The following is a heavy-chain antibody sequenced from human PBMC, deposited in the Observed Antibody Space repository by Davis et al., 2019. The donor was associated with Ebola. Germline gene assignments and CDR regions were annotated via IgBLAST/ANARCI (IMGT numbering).Heavy chain of an antibody. Sequence: MPGGSLRLSCTVSGYSISSAYYWGWIRQPPGEGLEWIGSISHNGRTYYNPSLKSRVTISLDTSKNQFSLKLSSVTAADTAVYYCARPMYYYDTSGYVGFDHWGQGTQVTVSS. CDR3: ARPMYYYDTSGYVGFDH. CDR2: ISHNGRT. D-gene: IGHD3-22*01. J-gene: IGHJ4*02. CDR1: GYSISSAYY. V-gene: IGHV4-38-2*02.